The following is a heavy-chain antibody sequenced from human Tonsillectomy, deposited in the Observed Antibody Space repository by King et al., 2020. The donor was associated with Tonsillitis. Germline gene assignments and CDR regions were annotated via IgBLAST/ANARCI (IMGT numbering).Heavy chain of an antibody. V-gene: IGHV3-53*01. CDR1: GFTVSSNY. J-gene: IGHJ4*02. CDR3: ARDLIGATAGFDY. Sequence: VQLVESGGGLIQPGGSLRLSCAASGFTVSSNYMTWVRQAPGKGLEWVSVIYSGGSTYYAASVKGRFTISRDNSKNTLYLQMNSLRAEDTAVYYCARDLIGATAGFDYWGQGTLVTVSS. D-gene: IGHD1-26*01. CDR2: IYSGGST.